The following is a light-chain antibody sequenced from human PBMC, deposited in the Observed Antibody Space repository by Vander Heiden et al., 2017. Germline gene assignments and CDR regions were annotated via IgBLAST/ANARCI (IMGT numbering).Light chain of an antibody. CDR1: SSNIGAGYD. V-gene: IGLV1-40*01. CDR3: QSYDSSLSGSWV. CDR2: GNS. Sequence: QSALTQPPSVSGGPGQRVTISCTGSSSNIGAGYDVHWYQQLPGTAPKLLIYGNSNRPSGVPDRFSGSKSGTSASLAITGLQAEDEADYDCQSYDSSLSGSWVFGGGTKLTVL. J-gene: IGLJ2*01.